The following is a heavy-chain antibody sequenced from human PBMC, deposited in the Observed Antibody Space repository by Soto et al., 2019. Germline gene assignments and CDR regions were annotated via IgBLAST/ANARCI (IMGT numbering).Heavy chain of an antibody. CDR1: GFTFSSYA. V-gene: IGHV3-64*01. CDR2: ISSNGGSP. J-gene: IGHJ6*03. CDR3: ARGAGAYYYCYYMDV. Sequence: GGSLRLACAASGFTFSSYAMHWVRQAPGKGLEYVSAISSNGGSPYYANSVKGRFTISRDNSKNTLYLQMGSLRAEDMAVYYCARGAGAYYYCYYMDVWGKGTTVTVSS.